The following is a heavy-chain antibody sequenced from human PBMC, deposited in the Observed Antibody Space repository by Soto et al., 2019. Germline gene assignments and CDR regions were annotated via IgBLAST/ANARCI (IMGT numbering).Heavy chain of an antibody. D-gene: IGHD3-10*01. J-gene: IGHJ4*02. Sequence: GGSLRLSCAASGFTFSDYYMSWIRQAPGKGLEWVSYISSSSSYTNYADSVKGRFTISRDNAKNSLYLQMNSLRAEDAAVYYCASSRGSGSGSYYSYHFDYWGQGTLVTVSS. CDR3: ASSRGSGSGSYYSYHFDY. CDR2: ISSSSSYT. CDR1: GFTFSDYY. V-gene: IGHV3-11*06.